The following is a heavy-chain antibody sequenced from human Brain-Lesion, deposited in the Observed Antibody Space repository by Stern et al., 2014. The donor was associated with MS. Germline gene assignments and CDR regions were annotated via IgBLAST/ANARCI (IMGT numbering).Heavy chain of an antibody. J-gene: IGHJ4*02. CDR3: ARMRYSGDYFIDY. D-gene: IGHD5-12*01. Sequence: QVTLKESGPALVKPTQSLTLTCTFSGFSLSTPGVGVTWIRQPPGKALAWLALVDWDDEKYYSTSLKTRLSIFKDTSKNQVVLTMTNMDPVDTATYYCARMRYSGDYFIDYWGQGTLVTVSS. CDR2: VDWDDEK. CDR1: GFSLSTPGVG. V-gene: IGHV2-70*01.